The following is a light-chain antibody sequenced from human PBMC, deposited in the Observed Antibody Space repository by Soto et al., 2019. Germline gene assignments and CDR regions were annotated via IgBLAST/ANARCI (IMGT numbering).Light chain of an antibody. J-gene: IGLJ2*01. CDR3: SSYTSSSTLVL. Sequence: QSALTQPASVSGSPGQSITISCTGTSSDVGSYNYVSWYQQHPGKAPKLMIYEVSNRPSGVSNRFSGSKSGNTASLTISGLQAEDEADYYCSSYTSSSTLVLFGGGTKLTVL. CDR2: EVS. V-gene: IGLV2-14*01. CDR1: SSDVGSYNY.